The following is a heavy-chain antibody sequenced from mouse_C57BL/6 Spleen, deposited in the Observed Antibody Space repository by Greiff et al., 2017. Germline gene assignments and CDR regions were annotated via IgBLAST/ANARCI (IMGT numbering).Heavy chain of an antibody. Sequence: QVQLKQSGPELVKPGASVKISCKASGYAFSSSWMNWVKQRPGKGLEWIGRIYPGDGDTNYNGKFKGKATLTADKSSSTAYMQLSSLTSEDSAVYFCARWGPTAMDYWGQGTSVTVSS. V-gene: IGHV1-82*01. J-gene: IGHJ4*01. CDR2: IYPGDGDT. CDR3: ARWGPTAMDY. CDR1: GYAFSSSW. D-gene: IGHD5-1*01.